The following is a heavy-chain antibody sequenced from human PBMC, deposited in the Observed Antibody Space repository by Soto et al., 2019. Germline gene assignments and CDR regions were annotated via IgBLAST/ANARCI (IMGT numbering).Heavy chain of an antibody. CDR3: AKDRGYCSGGSCYDIMYFDY. CDR2: ISYDGSNK. CDR1: GFTFSSYG. V-gene: IGHV3-30*18. D-gene: IGHD2-15*01. Sequence: GGSLRLSCAASGFTFSSYGMHWVRQAPGKGLEWVAVISYDGSNKYYADSVKGRFTISRDNSKNTLYLQMNSLRAEDTAVYYCAKDRGYCSGGSCYDIMYFDYWGQGTLVTVSS. J-gene: IGHJ4*02.